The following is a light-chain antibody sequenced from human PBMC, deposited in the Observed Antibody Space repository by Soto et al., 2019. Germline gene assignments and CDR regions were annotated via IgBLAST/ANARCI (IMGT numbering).Light chain of an antibody. J-gene: IGLJ3*02. V-gene: IGLV2-14*01. Sequence: QSALTQPASVSGSPGQSITISCTGTSSDVGGYNYVSWYQQHPGKAPKLMIYEVSTRPSGVSNRFSSSKSGNTASLTISWLQAENEADYYCSSYTSSSTRVFGGGTKLTVL. CDR3: SSYTSSSTRV. CDR2: EVS. CDR1: SSDVGGYNY.